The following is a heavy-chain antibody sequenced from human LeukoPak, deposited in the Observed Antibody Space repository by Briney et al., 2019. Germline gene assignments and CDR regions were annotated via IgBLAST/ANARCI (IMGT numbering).Heavy chain of an antibody. CDR2: IIPILATA. V-gene: IGHV1-69*13. D-gene: IGHD2-15*01. Sequence: GASVKVSCKASGGTFSSYAISWVRQAPGQGLEWMGGIIPILATANYAQKFQGRVTITADESTSTAYMELSSLRSDDTALYYCARVGYCSGDRCYLHFDYWGQGTLVTVSS. J-gene: IGHJ4*02. CDR1: GGTFSSYA. CDR3: ARVGYCSGDRCYLHFDY.